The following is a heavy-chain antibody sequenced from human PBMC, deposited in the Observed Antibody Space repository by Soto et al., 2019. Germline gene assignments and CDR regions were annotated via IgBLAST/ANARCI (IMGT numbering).Heavy chain of an antibody. J-gene: IGHJ4*01. CDR3: STDSYFTLKLVRFDY. CDR1: GYTLTELS. Sequence: ASVKVSCKVSGYTLTELSMHWVQQAPGKGLEWMGGFDPEDGETIYAQKFQGRVTMTEDTSTDTAYMELSSLRSEDTAVYYCSTDSYFTLKLVRFDYWGLGTLVTVSS. CDR2: FDPEDGET. V-gene: IGHV1-24*01. D-gene: IGHD6-6*01.